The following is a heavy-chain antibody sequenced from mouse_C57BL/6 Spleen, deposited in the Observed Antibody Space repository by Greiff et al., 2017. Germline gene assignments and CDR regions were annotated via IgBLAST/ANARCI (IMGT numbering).Heavy chain of an antibody. CDR1: GFTFSSYT. D-gene: IGHD3-2*02. Sequence: EVKLVESGGGLVKPGGSLKLSCAASGFTFSSYTMSWVRQTPEKRLEWVATISGGGGNTYYPDSVKGRFTISRDNAKNTLYLQMCSLRSEDTALYYCARPPESSGRPAWFADWGQGTLVTVSA. CDR3: ARPPESSGRPAWFAD. CDR2: ISGGGGNT. J-gene: IGHJ3*01. V-gene: IGHV5-9*01.